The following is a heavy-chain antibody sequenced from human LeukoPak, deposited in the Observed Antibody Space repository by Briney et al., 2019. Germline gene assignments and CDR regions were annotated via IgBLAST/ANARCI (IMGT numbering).Heavy chain of an antibody. V-gene: IGHV3-53*01. CDR1: GFTFSNYA. CDR3: AILPGY. CDR2: IYSGGST. Sequence: GGSLRLSCAASGFTFSNYAMSWVRQAPGKGLEWVSVIYSGGSTYYADSVKGRFTISRDNSKNTLYLQMNSLRGEDTAVYYCAILPGYWGQGTLVTVSS. J-gene: IGHJ4*02.